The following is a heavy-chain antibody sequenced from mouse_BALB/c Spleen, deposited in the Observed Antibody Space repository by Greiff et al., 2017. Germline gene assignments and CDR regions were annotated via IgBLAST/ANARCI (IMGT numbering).Heavy chain of an antibody. CDR1: GFTFSSYA. CDR3: ARVDYARYFDV. CDR2: ISSGGST. Sequence: EVQVVESGGGLVKPGGSLKLSCAASGFTFSSYAMSWVRQTPEKRLEWVASISSGGSTYYPDSVKGRFTISRDNARNILYLQMSSLRSEDTAMYYCARVDYARYFDVWGAGTTVTVSS. D-gene: IGHD2-4*01. J-gene: IGHJ1*01. V-gene: IGHV5-6-5*01.